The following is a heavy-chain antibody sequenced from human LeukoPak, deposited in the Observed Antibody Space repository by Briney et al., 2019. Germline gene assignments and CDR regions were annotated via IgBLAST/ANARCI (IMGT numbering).Heavy chain of an antibody. CDR3: VREQPGDGWSGFDY. CDR2: ISDDGTRQ. Sequence: GGSLRLSCAASGFTFRSYALHWVRQAPGRGLEWVAVISDDGTRQHYADFLGGRFTISRDNSKNTVSLQMSSLTSEDTAVYFCVREQPGDGWSGFDYWGQGNLVTVSS. V-gene: IGHV3-30*15. J-gene: IGHJ4*02. CDR1: GFTFRSYA. D-gene: IGHD6-19*01.